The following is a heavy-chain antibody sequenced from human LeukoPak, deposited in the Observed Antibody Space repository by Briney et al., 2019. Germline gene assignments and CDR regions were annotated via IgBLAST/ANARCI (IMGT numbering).Heavy chain of an antibody. V-gene: IGHV3-23*01. CDR2: ITTGDGNT. D-gene: IGHD1-26*01. CDR3: AKGGKWDVTPFDY. J-gene: IGHJ4*02. CDR1: GFTFSSYT. Sequence: PGGSLRLSCTASGFTFSSYTMTWVRQAPGKGLKWVSTITTGDGNTYYADSVKGRFTVSRDDSKNTLYLQMNSLRAKDTAVYYCAKGGKWDVTPFDYWGQGTLVTVSS.